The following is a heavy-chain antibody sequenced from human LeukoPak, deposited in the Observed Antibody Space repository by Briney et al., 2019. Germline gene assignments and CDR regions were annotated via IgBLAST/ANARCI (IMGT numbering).Heavy chain of an antibody. CDR3: ARQYSSGYYSWFDP. CDR2: IYPGDSDT. V-gene: IGHV5-51*01. Sequence: IIYPGDSDTRYSPAFQGQVTISADKSISTAYLQWSSLKASDTAMYYCARQYSSGYYSWFDPWGQGTLVTVSA. D-gene: IGHD3-22*01. J-gene: IGHJ5*02.